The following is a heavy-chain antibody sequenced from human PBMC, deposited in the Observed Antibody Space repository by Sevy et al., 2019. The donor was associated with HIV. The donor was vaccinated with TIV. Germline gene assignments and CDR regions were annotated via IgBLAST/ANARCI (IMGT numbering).Heavy chain of an antibody. V-gene: IGHV3-53*01. Sequence: GGSLRLSCAASGFDVSNNYMSWVRQAPGKGLEWVSVIYTGGSTYYADSVTGRFTMSRDTSKNTVYLEMNTLRAEDTAVYYCAKETAMGYVWGQGTTVTVSS. CDR3: AKETAMGYV. CDR1: GFDVSNNY. CDR2: IYTGGST. D-gene: IGHD5-18*01. J-gene: IGHJ6*02.